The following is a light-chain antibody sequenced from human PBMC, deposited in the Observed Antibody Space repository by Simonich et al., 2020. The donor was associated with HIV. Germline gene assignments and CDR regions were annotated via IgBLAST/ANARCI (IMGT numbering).Light chain of an antibody. V-gene: IGLV2-23*01. J-gene: IGLJ3*02. Sequence: QSALTQPASVSGSPGQSITISCTGTSSDVGIYNLVSWSQQHPGKAPKLMIYEGSKRPSGVSNRFSGSKSGNTASLTISGLQAEDEADYYCCSYAGSSTYWVFGGGTKLTVL. CDR1: SSDVGIYNL. CDR2: EGS. CDR3: CSYAGSSTYWV.